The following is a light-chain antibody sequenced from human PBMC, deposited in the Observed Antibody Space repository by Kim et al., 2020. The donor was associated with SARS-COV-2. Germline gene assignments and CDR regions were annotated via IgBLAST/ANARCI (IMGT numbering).Light chain of an antibody. V-gene: IGKV1-6*01. CDR2: GVS. CDR1: QDIRND. CDR3: LQDSTYPYT. Sequence: IQMTQSPSSLSASVGDRVIITCRASQDIRNDLGWFQQKTGKAPKLLMFGVSSLQTGVPSRFSGSGSGTDFTLTISSLQPEDFATYYCLQDSTYPYTFGQGTKLEI. J-gene: IGKJ2*01.